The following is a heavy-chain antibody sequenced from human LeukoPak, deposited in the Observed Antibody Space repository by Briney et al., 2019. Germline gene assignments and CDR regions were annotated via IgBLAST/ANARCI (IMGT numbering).Heavy chain of an antibody. CDR2: INWNGGSS. J-gene: IGHJ4*02. Sequence: GGSLRLSCAASGFTFDDYGMSWVRQAPGKGLEWVSGINWNGGSSGYADSVKGRFTIPRDNAKNSLSLQMNSLRAEDTAVYYCASLYGSGSYRGYWGQGTLVTVSS. CDR1: GFTFDDYG. V-gene: IGHV3-20*04. D-gene: IGHD3-10*01. CDR3: ASLYGSGSYRGY.